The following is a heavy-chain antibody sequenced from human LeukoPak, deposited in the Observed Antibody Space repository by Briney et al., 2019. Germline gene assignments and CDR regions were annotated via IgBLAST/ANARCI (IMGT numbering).Heavy chain of an antibody. Sequence: GASVKVSCKASGYTFTSYDINWVRQATGQGLEWMVWMNPNSGNTGYAQKFQGRVTMTRNTSISTAYMELSSLRSEDTAVYYCASRLVAGTPPFDYWGQGTLVTVSS. CDR2: MNPNSGNT. CDR3: ASRLVAGTPPFDY. J-gene: IGHJ4*02. D-gene: IGHD6-19*01. CDR1: GYTFTSYD. V-gene: IGHV1-8*01.